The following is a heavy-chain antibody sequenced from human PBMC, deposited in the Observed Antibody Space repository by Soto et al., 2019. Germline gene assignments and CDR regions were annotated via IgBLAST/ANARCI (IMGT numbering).Heavy chain of an antibody. V-gene: IGHV1-2*04. Sequence: ASVKVSCKASGYTFTGYDMHWVRQAPGQGLEWMGWINPNSGGTNYAQKFQGWVTMTRDTSISTAYMELSRLRSDDTAVYYCARDYQPNIVATWSFDIWGQGTMVTVSS. CDR1: GYTFTGYD. J-gene: IGHJ3*02. CDR3: ARDYQPNIVATWSFDI. D-gene: IGHD5-12*01. CDR2: INPNSGGT.